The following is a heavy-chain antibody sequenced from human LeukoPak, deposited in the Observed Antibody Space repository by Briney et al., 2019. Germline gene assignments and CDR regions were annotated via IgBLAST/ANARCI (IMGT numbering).Heavy chain of an antibody. CDR2: INHSGST. Sequence: SETLSLTCTISGGYISVYYWSWIRQPPGKGLEWIGEINHSGSTNYNPSLKSRVTISVDTSKNQFSLKLSSVTAADTAVYYCARGPRYMTGYLLPFDYWGQGTLVTVSS. V-gene: IGHV4-34*01. CDR1: GGYISVYY. D-gene: IGHD3-9*01. CDR3: ARGPRYMTGYLLPFDY. J-gene: IGHJ4*02.